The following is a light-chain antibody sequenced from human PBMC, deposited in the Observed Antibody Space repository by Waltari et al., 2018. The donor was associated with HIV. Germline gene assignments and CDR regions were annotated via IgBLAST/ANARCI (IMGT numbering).Light chain of an antibody. J-gene: IGKJ4*01. CDR3: QQYGSSPLT. CDR2: GAS. V-gene: IGKV3-20*01. Sequence: EIVLTQSPGTLSLSPGERATLSCRASQSVSSSYLAWYQQKPGQAPRLLIYGASSRATGIPDRLSCSGSVTDFTLTISRLEPADFAVYYCQQYGSSPLTFGGGTKVEIK. CDR1: QSVSSSY.